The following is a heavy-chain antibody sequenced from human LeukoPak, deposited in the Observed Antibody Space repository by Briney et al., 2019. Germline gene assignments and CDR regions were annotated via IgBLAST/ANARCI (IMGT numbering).Heavy chain of an antibody. CDR3: ARDLSIVVVPAASGGMDV. J-gene: IGHJ6*02. D-gene: IGHD2-2*01. CDR2: IYYSGST. V-gene: IGHV4-59*01. CDR1: GGSISSYY. Sequence: SETLSLTCTVSGGSISSYYWSWIRQPPGKGLEWIGYIYYSGSTNYNPSLKSRVAISVDTSKNQFSLKLSSVTAADTAVYYCARDLSIVVVPAASGGMDVWGQGTTVTVSS.